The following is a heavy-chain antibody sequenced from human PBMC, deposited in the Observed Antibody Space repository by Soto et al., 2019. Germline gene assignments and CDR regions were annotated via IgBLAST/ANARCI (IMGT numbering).Heavy chain of an antibody. CDR3: ARHSRTVRSGYLNWFDP. CDR2: INHSGST. CDR1: GGSFSGYY. V-gene: IGHV4-34*01. D-gene: IGHD3-3*01. Sequence: SETLSLTCAVYGGSFSGYYWSWIRQPPGKGLEWIGEINHSGSTNYNPSLKSRITISVDTSKNQFSLKLSSVTAADTAVYYCARHSRTVRSGYLNWFDPWGQGTLVTVSS. J-gene: IGHJ5*02.